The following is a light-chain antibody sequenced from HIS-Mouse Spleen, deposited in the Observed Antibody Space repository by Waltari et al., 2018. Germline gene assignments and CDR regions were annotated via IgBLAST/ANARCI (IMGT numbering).Light chain of an antibody. CDR1: ALPKKY. V-gene: IGLV3-10*01. Sequence: SYELTQPPSVSVSPGQTARITCSGDALPKKYAYWYQQKSGQAPVLVIYENSKRPSGIHDVSSGSSSGTMATLTISVAQVEDAADYYCYSTDSSGNHRVFGGWTKLTVL. J-gene: IGLJ2*01. CDR2: ENS. CDR3: YSTDSSGNHRV.